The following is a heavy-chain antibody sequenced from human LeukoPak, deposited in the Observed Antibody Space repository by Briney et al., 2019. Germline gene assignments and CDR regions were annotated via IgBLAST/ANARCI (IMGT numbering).Heavy chain of an antibody. Sequence: PGGSLRPSCAASGFTFSSYAMHWVRQAPGKGLEWVAVISYDGSNKYYADSVKGRFTISRDNSKNTLYLQMNSLRAEDTAVYYCARGRTVTNWFDPWGQGTLVTVSS. V-gene: IGHV3-30-3*01. CDR2: ISYDGSNK. D-gene: IGHD4-11*01. CDR3: ARGRTVTNWFDP. CDR1: GFTFSSYA. J-gene: IGHJ5*02.